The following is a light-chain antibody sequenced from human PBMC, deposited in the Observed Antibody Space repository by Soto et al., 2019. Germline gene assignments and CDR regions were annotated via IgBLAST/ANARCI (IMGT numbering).Light chain of an antibody. V-gene: IGKV1-5*03. J-gene: IGKJ1*01. CDR3: QQYNSYSRT. Sequence: DVQMPQSPSTLSASVGVRVTITCRASQSISNWLAWYQQKPGKAPKLLIYKASSLESGVPSRFSGSGSGTEFTLTISSLQPDDFATYYCQQYNSYSRTFGQGTKVDIK. CDR1: QSISNW. CDR2: KAS.